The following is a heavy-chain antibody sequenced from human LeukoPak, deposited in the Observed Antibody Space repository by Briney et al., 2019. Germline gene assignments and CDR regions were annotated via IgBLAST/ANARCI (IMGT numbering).Heavy chain of an antibody. V-gene: IGHV1-2*02. CDR3: ARARLQYQYYYYYYMDV. Sequence: ALVKVSCKASGYTFTGYYMHWVRQAPGQGLEWMGWINPNSGGTNYAQKFQGRVTMTRDTSISTAYMELRSLRSDDTAVYYCARARLQYQYYYYYYMDVWGKGTTVTVSS. CDR2: INPNSGGT. CDR1: GYTFTGYY. D-gene: IGHD4-11*01. J-gene: IGHJ6*03.